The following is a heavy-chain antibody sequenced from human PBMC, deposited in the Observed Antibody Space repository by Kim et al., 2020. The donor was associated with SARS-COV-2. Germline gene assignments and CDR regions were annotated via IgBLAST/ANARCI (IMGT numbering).Heavy chain of an antibody. CDR2: IIPIFGTA. CDR3: AVRYFDWLAFDI. CDR1: GGTFSSYA. D-gene: IGHD3-9*01. J-gene: IGHJ3*02. V-gene: IGHV1-69*13. Sequence: SVKVSCKASGGTFSSYAISWVRQAPGQGLEWMGGIIPIFGTANYAQKFQGRVTITADESTSTAYMELSSLRSEDTAVYYCAVRYFDWLAFDIWGQGTMVTVSS.